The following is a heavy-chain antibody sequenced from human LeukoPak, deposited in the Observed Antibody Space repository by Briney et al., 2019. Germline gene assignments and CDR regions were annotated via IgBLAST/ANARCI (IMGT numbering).Heavy chain of an antibody. Sequence: PGGSLRLSCAASGFTFSCYAMHWVRQAPGKGLEYVSAISSNGGSTYYANSVKGRFTISRDNSKNTLYLQMGSLRAEDMAVYYCARGGMTVDSSGYYYLFDYWGQGTLVTVSS. CDR1: GFTFSCYA. D-gene: IGHD3-22*01. CDR2: ISSNGGST. CDR3: ARGGMTVDSSGYYYLFDY. J-gene: IGHJ4*02. V-gene: IGHV3-64*01.